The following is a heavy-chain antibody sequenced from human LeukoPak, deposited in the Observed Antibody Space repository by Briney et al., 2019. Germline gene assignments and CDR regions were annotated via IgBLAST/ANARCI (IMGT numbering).Heavy chain of an antibody. CDR3: AKSYDYVWGSYRTFDY. V-gene: IGHV3-30*02. CDR1: GFTSSSYG. Sequence: GGSLRLSCAASGFTSSSYGMHWVRQAPGKGLEWVAFIRYDGSNKYYADSVKGRFTISRDNSKNTLYLQMNSLRAEDTAVYYCAKSYDYVWGSYRTFDYWGQGTLVTVSS. D-gene: IGHD3-16*02. CDR2: IRYDGSNK. J-gene: IGHJ4*02.